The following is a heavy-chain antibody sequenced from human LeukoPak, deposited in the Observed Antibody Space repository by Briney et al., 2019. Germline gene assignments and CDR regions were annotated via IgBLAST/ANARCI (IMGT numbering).Heavy chain of an antibody. Sequence: SETLSLTCTVSGGSVSSGSYYWSWIRQPPGKGLEWIGYIYYSGSTNYNPSLKSRVTISVDTSKNQFSLKLSSVTAADTAVYYCARGGGYDAYGYWGQGTLVTVSS. J-gene: IGHJ4*02. D-gene: IGHD5-12*01. CDR3: ARGGGYDAYGY. V-gene: IGHV4-61*01. CDR1: GGSVSSGSYY. CDR2: IYYSGST.